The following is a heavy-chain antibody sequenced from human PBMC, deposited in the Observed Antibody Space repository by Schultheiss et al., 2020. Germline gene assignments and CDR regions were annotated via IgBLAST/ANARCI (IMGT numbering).Heavy chain of an antibody. CDR1: GGSINNYY. Sequence: SETLSLTCTVSGGSINNYYWSWIRQPPGKGLEWIGYIFYNGGTTYNPSLKSRVTISVDTSKNQFSLNLSYVTAADTAVYYCARPLVLSVWGVIVYGMDVWGKGTTVTVSS. CDR2: IFYNGGT. J-gene: IGHJ6*04. CDR3: ARPLVLSVWGVIVYGMDV. D-gene: IGHD3-10*01. V-gene: IGHV4-59*08.